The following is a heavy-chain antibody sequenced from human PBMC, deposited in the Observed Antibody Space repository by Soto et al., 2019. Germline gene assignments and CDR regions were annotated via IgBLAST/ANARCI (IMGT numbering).Heavy chain of an antibody. Sequence: QVQLVQSGAEAKKAGASVKVSCEASGYIFINSAVHWVRQAPGQGLEWLGWIDAGKGDTQYSQQFQGRVTITRDTSASTAYMELSGLRSDDTAVYYCARDRTIHVERRGAPDYWGQGTLVTVSS. CDR1: GYIFINSA. CDR3: ARDRTIHVERRGAPDY. J-gene: IGHJ4*02. D-gene: IGHD1-1*01. V-gene: IGHV1-3*01. CDR2: IDAGKGDT.